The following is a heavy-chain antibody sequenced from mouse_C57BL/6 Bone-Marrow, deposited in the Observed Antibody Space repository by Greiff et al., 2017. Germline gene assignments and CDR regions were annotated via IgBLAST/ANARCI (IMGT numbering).Heavy chain of an antibody. CDR3: TPVWDYAI. Sequence: VQLLEPGAELVKPGASVKLSCKASGYTFTSYGITWVKQRPGQGLEWIGDIYPSSGSTNYNEKFKGKATLTVDTSSSTAYMLLSSLTSEDSAVYFGTPVWDYAIWGQGTGITV. J-gene: IGHJ2*03. CDR1: GYTFTSYG. D-gene: IGHD1-1*02. CDR2: IYPSSGST. V-gene: IGHV1-55*01.